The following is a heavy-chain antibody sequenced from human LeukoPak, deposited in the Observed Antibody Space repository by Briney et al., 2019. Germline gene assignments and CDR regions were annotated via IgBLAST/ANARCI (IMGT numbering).Heavy chain of an antibody. Sequence: SETLSLTCGVSGYSISRGYYWGCIRQPPGKGLEWIGSIHHGRTTYYNPSLKSRVTILVDTPKNEVSLKLSSVTAADTAVYYCATDRRGKNHDHDNWGQGTLVTVSS. V-gene: IGHV4-38-2*01. D-gene: IGHD1-14*01. CDR2: IHHGRTT. CDR3: ATDRRGKNHDHDN. CDR1: GYSISRGYY. J-gene: IGHJ4*02.